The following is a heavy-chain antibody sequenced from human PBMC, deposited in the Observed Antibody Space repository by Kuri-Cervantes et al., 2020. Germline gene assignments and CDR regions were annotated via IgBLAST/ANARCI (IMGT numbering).Heavy chain of an antibody. V-gene: IGHV1-18*01. J-gene: IGHJ3*01. CDR3: ATNFNYDILTGYYGLDS. D-gene: IGHD3-9*01. CDR2: ISGDNSYT. Sequence: ASVKVSCKASGYTFTSYGISWVRQAPGQGLEWMGWISGDNSYTNYAQKFQGRITMTTDTSSTTAYMELRSLRSDDTAVYYCATNFNYDILTGYYGLDSWGQGTMVPSPQ. CDR1: GYTFTSYG.